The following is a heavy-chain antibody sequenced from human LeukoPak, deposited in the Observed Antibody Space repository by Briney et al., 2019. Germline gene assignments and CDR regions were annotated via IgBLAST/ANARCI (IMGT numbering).Heavy chain of an antibody. CDR2: IYTSGSN. Sequence: TLSLTCTVSGGSVSSGGYYWSWIRQPAGKGLEWIGRIYTSGSNNYNPSLKSRVTISVDTSKNQFSLKLSSVTAADTAVYYCARERNDFWSGPLDYWGQGTLVTVSS. CDR1: GGSVSSGGYY. V-gene: IGHV4-61*02. CDR3: ARERNDFWSGPLDY. J-gene: IGHJ4*02. D-gene: IGHD3-3*01.